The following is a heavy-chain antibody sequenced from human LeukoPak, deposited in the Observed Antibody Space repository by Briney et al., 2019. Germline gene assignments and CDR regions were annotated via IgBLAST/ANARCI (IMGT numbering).Heavy chain of an antibody. Sequence: SETLSLTCTVSGGSISSGGYYWSWIRQPPGKGLEWIGYIYHSGSTYYNPSLKSRVTISVDRSKNQFSLKLSSVTAADTAVYYCARDLEGYSYGLNWFDPWGQGTLVTVSS. CDR2: IYHSGST. V-gene: IGHV4-30-2*01. CDR3: ARDLEGYSYGLNWFDP. J-gene: IGHJ5*02. D-gene: IGHD5-18*01. CDR1: GGSISSGGYY.